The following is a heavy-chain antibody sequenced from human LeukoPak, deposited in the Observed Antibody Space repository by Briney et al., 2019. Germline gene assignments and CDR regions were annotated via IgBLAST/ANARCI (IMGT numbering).Heavy chain of an antibody. CDR3: ARAGYYMDV. J-gene: IGHJ6*03. V-gene: IGHV3-48*03. CDR2: ISPSGTVV. Sequence: GGSLRLSCAASGFTFSNYEMTWVRQAPGKGLEWLSYISPSGTVVYYADSVKGRFTISRDNAKNSLYLQMNSLRAEDTAVYYCARAGYYMDVWGKGTTVTVSS. CDR1: GFTFSNYE.